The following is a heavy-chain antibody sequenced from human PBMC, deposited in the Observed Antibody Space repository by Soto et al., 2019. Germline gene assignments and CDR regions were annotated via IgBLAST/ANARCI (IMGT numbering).Heavy chain of an antibody. D-gene: IGHD3-3*01. V-gene: IGHV1-69*13. Sequence: SAEVSCKASGGTFGSYSISWVQQSPGQRLEWMGGIIPIFGTANYAQKFQGRVTITADESTSTAYMELSSLRSEDTAVYYCAMGAYYDFWSGNTADYYSGMDVWGQGTTVTVSS. J-gene: IGHJ6*02. CDR2: IIPIFGTA. CDR1: GGTFGSYS. CDR3: AMGAYYDFWSGNTADYYSGMDV.